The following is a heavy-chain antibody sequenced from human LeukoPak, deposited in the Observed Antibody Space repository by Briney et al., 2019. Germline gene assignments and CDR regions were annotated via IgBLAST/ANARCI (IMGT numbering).Heavy chain of an antibody. D-gene: IGHD6-19*01. J-gene: IGHJ4*02. CDR2: IKEDGGEG. V-gene: IGHV3-7*01. CDR3: AKGVQWAVPGSCLDS. CDR1: GFTFSSYW. Sequence: GGSLRLSCAASGFTFSSYWMTWVRQAPGKGLEWVANIKEDGGEGYYVDSVKGRFTVSRDNAKNSLYLQLTSLRAEDTAVYYCAKGVQWAVPGSCLDSWGLGTLVTVSS.